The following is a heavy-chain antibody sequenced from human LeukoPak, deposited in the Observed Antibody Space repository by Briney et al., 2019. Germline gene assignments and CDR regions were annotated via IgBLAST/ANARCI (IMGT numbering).Heavy chain of an antibody. CDR1: GFTFSSYA. D-gene: IGHD6-19*01. V-gene: IGHV3-23*01. CDR3: ARDGVVVAGTRRAFDI. CDR2: ISGSGGST. J-gene: IGHJ3*02. Sequence: GGSLRLSCAASGFTFSSYAMSWVRQAPGKGLEWVSAISGSGGSTYYADSVKGRFTISRDNPKNTLYLQMNSLRGEDTAVYYCARDGVVVAGTRRAFDIWGQGTMVTVSS.